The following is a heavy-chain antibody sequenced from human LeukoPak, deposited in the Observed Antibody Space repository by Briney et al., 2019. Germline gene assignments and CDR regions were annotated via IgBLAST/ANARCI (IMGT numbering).Heavy chain of an antibody. CDR1: GFTFSNAW. CDR3: TTVFSSGWYQNYYYYYYMDV. J-gene: IGHJ6*03. Sequence: GGSLRLSCAASGFTFSNAWMSWVRQAPGKGLEWVGRIKSKTDGGTTDYAAPVKGRFTISRDDSKNTLYLQMNSLKTEDTAVYYCTTVFSSGWYQNYYYYYYMDVWGKGTTVTISS. V-gene: IGHV3-15*01. CDR2: IKSKTDGGTT. D-gene: IGHD6-19*01.